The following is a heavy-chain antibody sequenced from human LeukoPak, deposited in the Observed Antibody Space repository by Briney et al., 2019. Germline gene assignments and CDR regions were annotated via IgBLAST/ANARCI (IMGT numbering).Heavy chain of an antibody. V-gene: IGHV4-34*01. J-gene: IGHJ4*02. CDR2: INHSGST. Sequence: SETLSLTCAVYGGSFSDYYCSWIRQPPGKGLEWIGEINHSGSTNYNPSLKSRVTISVDTSKNQFSLKLSSVTAADTAVYYCARGPPLYSSSLEVRPFDYWGQGTLVTVSS. D-gene: IGHD6-13*01. CDR3: ARGPPLYSSSLEVRPFDY. CDR1: GGSFSDYY.